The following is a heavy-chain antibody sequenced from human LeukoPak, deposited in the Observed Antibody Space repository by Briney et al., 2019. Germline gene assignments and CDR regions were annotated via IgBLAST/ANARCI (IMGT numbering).Heavy chain of an antibody. J-gene: IGHJ4*02. Sequence: PGGSLRLSCAASGFTFSSYGMHWVRQAPGKGLEWVAVISYDGSNKYYADSVKGRFTISRDNSKNTLYLQMNSLRAEDTAVYYCAKDRVDTAMVATGPFDYWGQGTLVTVSS. CDR1: GFTFSSYG. V-gene: IGHV3-30*18. D-gene: IGHD5-18*01. CDR3: AKDRVDTAMVATGPFDY. CDR2: ISYDGSNK.